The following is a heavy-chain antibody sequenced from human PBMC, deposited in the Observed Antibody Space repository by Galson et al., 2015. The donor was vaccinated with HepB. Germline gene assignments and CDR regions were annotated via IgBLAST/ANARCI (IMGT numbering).Heavy chain of an antibody. Sequence: SLRLSCAASGFTFSSSGMTWVRQAPGKGLEWVSYISSSSDTIYYKDSVRGRFTISRDNTKNSMYLQMNSLRAADTAVYYRARNHGFWSGSGGPSDYWSQGTLVTVSS. CDR3: ARNHGFWSGSGGPSDY. V-gene: IGHV3-48*01. CDR2: ISSSSDTI. CDR1: GFTFSSSG. J-gene: IGHJ4*02. D-gene: IGHD3-3*01.